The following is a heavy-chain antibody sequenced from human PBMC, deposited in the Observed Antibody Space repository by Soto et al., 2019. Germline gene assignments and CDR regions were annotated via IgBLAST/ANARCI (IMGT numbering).Heavy chain of an antibody. J-gene: IGHJ6*02. CDR2: IYWDDDK. V-gene: IGHV2-5*02. Sequence: QITLKESGPTLVKPTQTLTLTCTFSGFSLSTSGVGVGWIRQPPGKALEWLALIYWDDDKRYSPSLKRRLTITKDTSKNQVVLTMTNMDPVDTATYYCAHNILWFRELDVMDVWGQGTTVTVSS. CDR1: GFSLSTSGVG. CDR3: AHNILWFRELDVMDV. D-gene: IGHD3-10*01.